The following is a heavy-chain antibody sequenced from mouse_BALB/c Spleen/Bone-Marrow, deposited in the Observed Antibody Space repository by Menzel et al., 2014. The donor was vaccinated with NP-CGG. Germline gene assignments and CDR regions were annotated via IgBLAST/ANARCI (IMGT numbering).Heavy chain of an antibody. Sequence: EVKLMESGGGLVQPGGSMKLSCVASGFTFSSYWMNWVRQSPEKGLEWVAEIRLKSNNYATHYAESVKGRFSISRDDSKSSVYLQTNNLRAEDTGIYYCTRTGTGYFDYWGQGTTLTVSS. CDR1: GFTFSSYW. CDR2: IRLKSNNYAT. CDR3: TRTGTGYFDY. J-gene: IGHJ2*01. D-gene: IGHD4-1*01. V-gene: IGHV6-6*02.